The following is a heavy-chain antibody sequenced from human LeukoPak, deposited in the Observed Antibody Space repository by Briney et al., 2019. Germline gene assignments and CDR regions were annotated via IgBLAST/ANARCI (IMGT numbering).Heavy chain of an antibody. CDR1: GYTFTGDY. V-gene: IGHV1-2*02. J-gene: IGHJ6*03. D-gene: IGHD3-22*01. CDR2: INPNSGGT. Sequence: ASVKVSCKASGYTFTGDYMHWVRQAPGQGLEWMGWINPNSGGTNYAQKFQGRVTMTRDTSISTAYMELSSLRSEDTAVYYCARVPPTYYYDSSGYPASYYYMDVWGKGTTVTVSS. CDR3: ARVPPTYYYDSSGYPASYYYMDV.